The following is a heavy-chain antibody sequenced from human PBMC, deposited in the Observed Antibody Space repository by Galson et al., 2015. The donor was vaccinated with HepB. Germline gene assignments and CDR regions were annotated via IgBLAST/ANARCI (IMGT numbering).Heavy chain of an antibody. CDR3: ARAVLVRGVVPDY. D-gene: IGHD3-10*01. CDR1: GFTLSDYY. Sequence: SLRLSCAASGFTLSDYYMTWIRQAPGKGLEWVSDISSSGSYTNYADSVKGRFTISRDNAKNSLYLQMNSLRAEDTAVYYCARAVLVRGVVPDYWGQGTLVTVSS. J-gene: IGHJ4*02. CDR2: ISSSGSYT. V-gene: IGHV3-11*06.